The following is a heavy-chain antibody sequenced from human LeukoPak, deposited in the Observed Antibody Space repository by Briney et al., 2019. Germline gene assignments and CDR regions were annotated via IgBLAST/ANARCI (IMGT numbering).Heavy chain of an antibody. CDR2: IGGSNGIT. CDR1: RFTFNSYA. V-gene: IGHV3-23*01. J-gene: IGHJ4*02. Sequence: GALRLSCAASRFTFNSYAMSWVRQAPGKGLEWVSVIGGSNGITFYVGSVKGRFTISRDNSKDTLYLRMNSLRAEDTAVYYCARNENSGWGYFDYWGQGTLVTVSS. D-gene: IGHD5-12*01. CDR3: ARNENSGWGYFDY.